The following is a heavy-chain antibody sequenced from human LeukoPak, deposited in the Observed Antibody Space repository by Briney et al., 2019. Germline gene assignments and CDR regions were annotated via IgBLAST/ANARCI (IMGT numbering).Heavy chain of an antibody. V-gene: IGHV3-21*01. J-gene: IGHJ4*02. Sequence: GGSLRLSCAASGFTFSSYGMNWVRQAPGKGLEWVSSISSRGSYIYYADSVKGRFTISRDNAKNSLYLQLNSLRAEDTAVYYCARQYYDIWSGYYTADYYFDYWGQGTLVTVSS. CDR1: GFTFSSYG. CDR2: ISSRGSYI. D-gene: IGHD3-3*01. CDR3: ARQYYDIWSGYYTADYYFDY.